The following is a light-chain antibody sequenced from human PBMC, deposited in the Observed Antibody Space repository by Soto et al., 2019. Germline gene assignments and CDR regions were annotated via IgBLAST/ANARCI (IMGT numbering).Light chain of an antibody. J-gene: IGKJ3*01. CDR2: WAS. CDR1: QTVLSSSDNKNY. Sequence: DIVMTQSPDSLAVSLGERAAINCKSSQTVLSSSDNKNYLAWYQQRPGQPPKLLIYWASTRESGVPDRFSGSGSGTDFTLTISSLQAEDVAVYYCQQYYITPFAFGPGTKVEIK. V-gene: IGKV4-1*01. CDR3: QQYYITPFA.